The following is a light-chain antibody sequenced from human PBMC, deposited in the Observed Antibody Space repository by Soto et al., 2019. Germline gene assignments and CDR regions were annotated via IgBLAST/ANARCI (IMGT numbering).Light chain of an antibody. J-gene: IGKJ4*01. CDR3: QQSYSNPPT. V-gene: IGKV1-39*01. Sequence: IQMTLSPSSVSSSVGDRVTITCRASESVITYLNWYRQKPGKAPNLLIHTASTLESGVPTRFSGSGSGTDFTLTISSLQPEDFGVYYCQQSYSNPPTFGGVTKVDI. CDR1: ESVITY. CDR2: TAS.